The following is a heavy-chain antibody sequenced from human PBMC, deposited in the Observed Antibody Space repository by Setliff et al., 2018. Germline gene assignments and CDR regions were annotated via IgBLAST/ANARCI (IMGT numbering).Heavy chain of an antibody. J-gene: IGHJ4*02. D-gene: IGHD1-26*01. CDR1: GFTFSSYA. V-gene: IGHV3-23*01. Sequence: PGGSLRLSCAASGFTFSSYAIHWVRQAPGKGLEWVSAISGSGGSTYYADSVKGRFTISRDNSKNTVYLEMNSLRAEDTAVYYCARVLHSGSYDDPLDYWGRGTLVTVSS. CDR3: ARVLHSGSYDDPLDY. CDR2: ISGSGGST.